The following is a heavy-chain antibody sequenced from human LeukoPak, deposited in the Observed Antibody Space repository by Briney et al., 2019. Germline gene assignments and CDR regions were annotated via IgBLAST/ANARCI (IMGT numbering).Heavy chain of an antibody. D-gene: IGHD3-22*01. CDR2: RIPIFSRA. V-gene: IGHV1-69*13. J-gene: IGHJ3*02. Sequence: ASVNVSCKVLGPTFGLSAISWVRQAPGQGLQWMGGRIPIFSRADYAKRFQDRITISWDASTGTDYMELRSLTFDDTAVYYCARVGPPRRDHYYPSSGDYLPVFEIWGHGTMVTVSS. CDR3: ARVGPPRRDHYYPSSGDYLPVFEI. CDR1: GPTFGLSA.